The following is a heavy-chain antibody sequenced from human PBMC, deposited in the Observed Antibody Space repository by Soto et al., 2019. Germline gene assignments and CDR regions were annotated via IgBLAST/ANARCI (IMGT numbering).Heavy chain of an antibody. J-gene: IGHJ4*02. CDR1: GFTFDDYA. V-gene: IGHV3-9*01. CDR3: ASSVEMATILPFCYFDY. Sequence: GGSLRLSCVASGFTFDDYAMHWVRQAPGKGLEWVSGITWSGGTRDYADSVKGRFTISRDNAKNSVYLQMDSLRVEDTAVYYCASSVEMATILPFCYFDYWGQGTLVTVSS. CDR2: ITWSGGTR. D-gene: IGHD5-12*01.